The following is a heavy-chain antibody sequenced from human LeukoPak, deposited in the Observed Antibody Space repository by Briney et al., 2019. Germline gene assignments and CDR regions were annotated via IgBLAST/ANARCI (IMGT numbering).Heavy chain of an antibody. V-gene: IGHV3-23*01. CDR1: GFTFSRSA. Sequence: PGGSLRLSCGVCGFTFSRSAMSWVRQAPGKGLEWVSGISISGEATYYAESVGGRFTIYRDNSKNTVYLQMYSLRVEDTAVYYCAKEEVPTDYWGQGTLVTVSS. CDR3: AKEEVPTDY. D-gene: IGHD2-2*01. CDR2: ISISGEAT. J-gene: IGHJ4*02.